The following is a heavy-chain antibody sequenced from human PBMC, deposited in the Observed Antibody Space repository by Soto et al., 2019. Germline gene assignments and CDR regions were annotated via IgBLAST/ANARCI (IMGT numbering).Heavy chain of an antibody. CDR1: GYTFTSYY. CDR2: INPSGGST. Sequence: VASVKVSCKASGYTFTSYYMHWVRQAPGQGLEWMGIINPSGGSTSYAQKFQGRVTMTRDTSTSTVYMELSSLRSEDTAVYYCAGAGGIVVVPAPYYYYGMDVWGQGTTVTVSS. D-gene: IGHD2-2*01. V-gene: IGHV1-46*01. CDR3: AGAGGIVVVPAPYYYYGMDV. J-gene: IGHJ6*02.